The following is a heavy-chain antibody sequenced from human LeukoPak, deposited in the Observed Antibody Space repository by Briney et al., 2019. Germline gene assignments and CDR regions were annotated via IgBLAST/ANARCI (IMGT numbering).Heavy chain of an antibody. J-gene: IGHJ4*02. V-gene: IGHV3-73*01. CDR3: VVDGRGWTGFDY. CDR2: IRSRTDSSAT. CDR1: GFSLSDAT. D-gene: IGHD6-19*01. Sequence: PGGSLRLSCAASGFSLSDATMHWVRQASGKGLEWVGHIRSRTDSSATAYTASLKGKFIISRDDSKNTAFLQMNSLQTEDTAVYYCVVDGRGWTGFDYWGQGTLVTVSS.